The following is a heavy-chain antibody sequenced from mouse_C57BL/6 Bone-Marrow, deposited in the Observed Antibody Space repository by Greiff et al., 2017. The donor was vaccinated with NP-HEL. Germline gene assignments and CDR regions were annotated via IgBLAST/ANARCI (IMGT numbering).Heavy chain of an antibody. CDR2: ISSGGDYI. CDR1: GFTFSSYA. Sequence: EVQGVESGEGLVKPGGSLKLSCAASGFTFSSYAMSWVRQTPEKRLEWVAYISSGGDYIYYADTVKGRFTISRDNARNTLYLQMSRLKSEDTAMYYCTRGDYYTFYYAMDYWGQGTSVTVSS. D-gene: IGHD2-12*01. J-gene: IGHJ4*01. V-gene: IGHV5-9-1*02. CDR3: TRGDYYTFYYAMDY.